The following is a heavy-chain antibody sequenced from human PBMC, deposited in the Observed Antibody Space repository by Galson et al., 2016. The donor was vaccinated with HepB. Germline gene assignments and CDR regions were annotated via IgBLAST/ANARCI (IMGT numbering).Heavy chain of an antibody. CDR1: GFTVSSDY. CDR3: ATDFQLGIPDYFDY. D-gene: IGHD1-14*01. CDR2: IYSGGDT. V-gene: IGHV3-66*02. J-gene: IGHJ4*02. Sequence: SLRLSCAVSGFTVSSDYMSWVRQAPGKELEWVSVIYSGGDTYYADSVKGRSTISRDNSRNTLYLEISSLTTEDAALYYCATDFQLGIPDYFDYWGQGTLVAVSS.